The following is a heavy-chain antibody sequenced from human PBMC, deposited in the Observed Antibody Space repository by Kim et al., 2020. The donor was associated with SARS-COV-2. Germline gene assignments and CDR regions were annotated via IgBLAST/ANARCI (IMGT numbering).Heavy chain of an antibody. Sequence: GGSLRLSCAASGFTFSSYGMHWVRQAPGKGLEWVAVIWYDGSNKYYADSVKGRFTISRDNSKNTLYLQMNSLRAEDTAVYYCAKDRVAATPRYWFDPWGQETLVTVSS. CDR1: GFTFSSYG. D-gene: IGHD2-15*01. CDR3: AKDRVAATPRYWFDP. J-gene: IGHJ5*02. CDR2: IWYDGSNK. V-gene: IGHV3-33*06.